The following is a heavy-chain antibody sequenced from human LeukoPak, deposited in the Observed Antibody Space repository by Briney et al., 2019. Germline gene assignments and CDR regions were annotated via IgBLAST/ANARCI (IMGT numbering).Heavy chain of an antibody. CDR3: ARDAAGIVVVSYFNWFDP. D-gene: IGHD3-22*01. J-gene: IGHJ5*02. CDR2: IIPILGIA. V-gene: IGHV1-69*04. CDR1: GGTFGSYA. Sequence: SVKVSCKASGGTFGSYAISWVRQAPGQGLEWMGRIIPILGIANYAQKFQGRVTITADKSTSTAYMELSSLRSEDTAVYYCARDAAGIVVVSYFNWFDPWGQGTLVTVSS.